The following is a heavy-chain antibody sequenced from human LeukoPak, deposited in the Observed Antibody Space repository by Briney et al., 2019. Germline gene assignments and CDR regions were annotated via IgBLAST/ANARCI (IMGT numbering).Heavy chain of an antibody. J-gene: IGHJ4*02. CDR3: ARDSVAHYGGFDY. CDR1: GGSISSGGYY. D-gene: IGHD4-23*01. V-gene: IGHV4-31*03. Sequence: PPQTLSLTCTVSGGSISSGGYYWSWIRQHPGKGLEWIGYIYYSGSTYYNPSLKSRVTISVDTSKNQFSLKLSSVTAADTAVYYCARDSVAHYGGFDYWGQGTLVTVSS. CDR2: IYYSGST.